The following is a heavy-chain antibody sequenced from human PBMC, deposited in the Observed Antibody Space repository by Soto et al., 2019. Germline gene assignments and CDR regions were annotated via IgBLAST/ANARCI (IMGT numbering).Heavy chain of an antibody. J-gene: IGHJ5*02. CDR2: ISWNSGSI. D-gene: IGHD5-18*01. V-gene: IGHV3-9*01. CDR1: GFTFDDYA. Sequence: GGSPRLSCAASGFTFDDYAMHWVRQAPGKGLEWVSGISWNSGSIGYADSVKGRFTISRDNAKNSLYLQMNSLRAEDTALYYCAKDKYSYGNNWFDPWGQGTLVTVSS. CDR3: AKDKYSYGNNWFDP.